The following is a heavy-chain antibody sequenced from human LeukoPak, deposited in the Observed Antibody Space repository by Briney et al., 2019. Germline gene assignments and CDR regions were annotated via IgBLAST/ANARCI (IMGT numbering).Heavy chain of an antibody. D-gene: IGHD3-16*01. J-gene: IGHJ5*01. V-gene: IGHV3-7*01. CDR2: LTPDGIHK. CDR1: GFSFSGYW. CDR3: ARDAYTSASDS. Sequence: GGSLRLSCAASGFSFSGYWMTWVRQAPGKGLEWVANLTPDGIHKYYVDSVKGRFTISRDNAMNSLYLQMSSLRAEDTAVYYCARDAYTSASDSWGQGTLVSVSS.